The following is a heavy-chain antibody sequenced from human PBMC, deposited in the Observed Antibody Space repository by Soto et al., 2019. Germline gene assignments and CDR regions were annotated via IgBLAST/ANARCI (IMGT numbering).Heavy chain of an antibody. J-gene: IGHJ6*02. V-gene: IGHV4-39*01. CDR3: ARHGVDYGDYASYYYYGMDV. D-gene: IGHD4-17*01. CDR1: GGSISSSTYY. CDR2: IYYSGSA. Sequence: SETLSLTCTVSGGSISSSTYYWGWIRQPPGKGLEWIGMIYYSGSAYYNPSLKSRVTISIDTSKNQFSLRLSSVTAADTAVYYCARHGVDYGDYASYYYYGMDVWGRGTTVAVSS.